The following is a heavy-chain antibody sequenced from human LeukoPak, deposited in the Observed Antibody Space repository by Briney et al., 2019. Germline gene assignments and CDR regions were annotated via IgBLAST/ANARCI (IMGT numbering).Heavy chain of an antibody. J-gene: IGHJ3*02. CDR2: IYFSGST. CDR1: GGSISSSSYY. D-gene: IGHD3-10*01. V-gene: IGHV4-39*01. CDR3: ARQGSSGAFDI. Sequence: SETLSLTCTVSGGSISSSSYYWGWIRQPPGKGLEWIGSIYFSGSTDYNPSLKSRVTISVDTSKNQFSVKLTSVTASDSAVYYCARQGSSGAFDIWGQGTMVSVSS.